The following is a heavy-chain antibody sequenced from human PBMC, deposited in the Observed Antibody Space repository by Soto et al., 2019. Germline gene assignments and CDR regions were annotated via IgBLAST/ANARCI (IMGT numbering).Heavy chain of an antibody. J-gene: IGHJ5*02. CDR1: GGSISRYY. CDR3: ARDRDGGHKWFDP. Sequence: QVQLQESGPGLVKPSETLSLTCTVSGGSISRYYWSWIRQPPGKGLEWIGYTYYSGSTNYNPSLKSRVTISVDTSKIQFSLKLSSLTAADTAVYYCARDRDGGHKWFDPWGQGTLVTVSS. D-gene: IGHD3-10*01. V-gene: IGHV4-59*01. CDR2: TYYSGST.